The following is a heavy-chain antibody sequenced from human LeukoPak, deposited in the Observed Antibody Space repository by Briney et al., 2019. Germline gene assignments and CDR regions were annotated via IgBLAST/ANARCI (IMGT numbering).Heavy chain of an antibody. D-gene: IGHD6-6*01. CDR1: GFSFSNYW. CDR2: IKQDGSEK. J-gene: IGHJ4*02. V-gene: IGHV3-7*01. Sequence: PGGSLRLSCAASGFSFSNYWMSWVRQAPGKGLEWVANIKQDGSEKYYVDSVKGRFTISRDNAKNSLYLQMNSLRAEDTAVYYCAKVPRSGREYSSSSLPPDYWGQGTLVTVSS. CDR3: AKVPRSGREYSSSSLPPDY.